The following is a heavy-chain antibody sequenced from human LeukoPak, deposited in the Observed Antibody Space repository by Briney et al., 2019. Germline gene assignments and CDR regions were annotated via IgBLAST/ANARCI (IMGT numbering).Heavy chain of an antibody. CDR2: IYRGGST. CDR1: GFTRSSNY. J-gene: IGHJ4*02. V-gene: IGHV3-53*01. D-gene: IGHD3-10*01. CDR3: AKRGITHYLDY. Sequence: PGGSLRLSCAASGFTRSSNYMSWVRQAPGKGVEWVSVIYRGGSTYYADSVKGRFTISRDNSRNTVSLLMNRLRAGDTAIYYCAKRGITHYLDYWGQGALVTVSS.